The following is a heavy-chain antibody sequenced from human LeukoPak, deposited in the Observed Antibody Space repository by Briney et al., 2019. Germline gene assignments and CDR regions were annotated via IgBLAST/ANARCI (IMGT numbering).Heavy chain of an antibody. CDR1: GFTFSSYE. J-gene: IGHJ6*03. D-gene: IGHD4-17*01. Sequence: GGSLRPSCAASGFTFSSYEMNWVRQAPGKGLEWVSSISSSSSYIYYADSVKGRFTISRDNAKNSLYLQMNSLRAEDTAVYYCARDYGDLSYYYYYYMDVWGKGTTVTVSS. V-gene: IGHV3-21*01. CDR2: ISSSSSYI. CDR3: ARDYGDLSYYYYYYMDV.